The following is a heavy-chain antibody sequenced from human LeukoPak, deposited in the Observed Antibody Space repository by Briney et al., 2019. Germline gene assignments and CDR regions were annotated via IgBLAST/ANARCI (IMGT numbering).Heavy chain of an antibody. CDR2: MYNRGST. CDR3: ARAEKAVTGTLDS. CDR1: GDSISNYY. J-gene: IGHJ4*02. V-gene: IGHV4-59*01. Sequence: SETLSLTCTVSGDSISNYYWSWIWQSPGKELEWIGYMYNRGSTIYNPSLKSRVTISTDTSKNQFSLRLTSVTAADTAVYYCARAEKAVTGTLDSWGQGTLITVSS. D-gene: IGHD6-19*01.